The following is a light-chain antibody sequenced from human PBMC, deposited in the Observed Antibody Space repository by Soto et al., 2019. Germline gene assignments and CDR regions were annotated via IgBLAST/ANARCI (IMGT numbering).Light chain of an antibody. V-gene: IGLV2-14*01. CDR2: DVS. CDR3: NSYTSSSTQV. CDR1: SSDVGGYNY. J-gene: IGLJ2*01. Sequence: QSALTQPASVSGSPGQSITISCNGTSSDVGGYNYVSWYQQHPGKAPKLMIYDVSNRPSGVSNRFSGSKSGNTASLTISGLQAEDEADYYCNSYTSSSTQVFGGGTKLTVL.